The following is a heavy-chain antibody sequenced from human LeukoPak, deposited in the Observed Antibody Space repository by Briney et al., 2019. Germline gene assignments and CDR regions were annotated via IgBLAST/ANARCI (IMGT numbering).Heavy chain of an antibody. J-gene: IGHJ4*02. CDR1: GFTFSSYA. CDR3: AKAGVLGRRYYFDY. V-gene: IGHV3-23*01. D-gene: IGHD3-10*01. CDR2: ISGSGGST. Sequence: PGGSLRLSCAVSGFTFSSYAMSWVRQAPGKGLEWVSAISGSGGSTYYADSVKGRFTISRDNSKNTLYLQMNSLRAEDTAVYYCAKAGVLGRRYYFDYWGQGTLVTVSS.